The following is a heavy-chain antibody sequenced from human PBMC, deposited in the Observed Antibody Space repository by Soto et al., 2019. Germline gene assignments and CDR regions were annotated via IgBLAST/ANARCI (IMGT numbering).Heavy chain of an antibody. CDR1: GDSVSSNSAG. CDR2: TYYRSKWFY. D-gene: IGHD1-1*01. CDR3: ARTSTSGTSFDY. J-gene: IGHJ4*02. Sequence: PSQTLSLTCAISGDSVSSNSAGWNWTRQSPSRGLEWLGRTYYRSKWFYEYAESVRSRIAINPDTSKNQFSLKLNSVTAAETALYYCARTSTSGTSFDYWGQGSLVTVSS. V-gene: IGHV6-1*01.